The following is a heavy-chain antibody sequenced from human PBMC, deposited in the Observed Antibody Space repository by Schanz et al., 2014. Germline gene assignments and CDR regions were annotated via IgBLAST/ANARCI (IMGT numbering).Heavy chain of an antibody. CDR2: IIPSLGLA. V-gene: IGHV1-69*02. CDR1: GGTFSSFG. D-gene: IGHD5-12*01. Sequence: QVQLVQSGAEVKKPGPSVKVSCKASGGTFSSFGINWVRQAPGQGLEWMGRIIPSLGLAKYEQKFQDKVTITADTSTTTAYMELSGLRSEDTAVYYCARTGYDPSLTHWGQGTLVTVSS. J-gene: IGHJ4*02. CDR3: ARTGYDPSLTH.